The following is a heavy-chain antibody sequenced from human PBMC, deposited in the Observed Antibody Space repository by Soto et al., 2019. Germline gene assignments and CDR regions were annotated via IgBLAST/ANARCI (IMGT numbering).Heavy chain of an antibody. CDR1: RGSVIGDH. Sequence: PSWCLWMTAAAGRGSVIGDHWIWIRHPAGKGLEWIGRIYTSGSTNDNPPLKSRVNMSVDTSKNQCSLKLSSVTAADTAVHDCARDRGQLGMRSIQMRIGAFDIWGQRTIFTVS. D-gene: IGHD2-2*01. CDR2: IYTSGST. CDR3: ARDRGQLGMRSIQMRIGAFDI. V-gene: IGHV4-4*07. J-gene: IGHJ3*02.